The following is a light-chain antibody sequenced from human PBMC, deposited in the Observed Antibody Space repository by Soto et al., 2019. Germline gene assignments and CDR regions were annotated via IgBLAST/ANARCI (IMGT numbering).Light chain of an antibody. V-gene: IGKV1-5*03. Sequence: DIQMTQSPSTLSASVGDRVTITCRASQSISSWLAWYQQKPGKAPKLLIYKASSLESGVPSRFSGSGSGTEFTLPISSLQPDDFATDYCQQYNSYVGTFGQGTKVESK. CDR1: QSISSW. CDR2: KAS. J-gene: IGKJ1*01. CDR3: QQYNSYVGT.